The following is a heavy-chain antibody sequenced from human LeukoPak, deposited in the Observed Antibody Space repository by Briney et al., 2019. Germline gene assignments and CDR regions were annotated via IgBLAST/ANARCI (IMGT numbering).Heavy chain of an antibody. CDR3: ARGMRVAAAAGGRFFDY. J-gene: IGHJ4*02. V-gene: IGHV4-4*07. CDR2: IYSSGST. CDR1: GGSISSYY. D-gene: IGHD3-16*01. Sequence: PSETLSLTCTVSGGSISSYYWSWIRQPPGKGLEWVGRIYSSGSTNYNLSLKSRVTMSVDTSKNQFSLKLSSVTGAGTAVYYCARGMRVAAAAGGRFFDYWGQGTLVTVSS.